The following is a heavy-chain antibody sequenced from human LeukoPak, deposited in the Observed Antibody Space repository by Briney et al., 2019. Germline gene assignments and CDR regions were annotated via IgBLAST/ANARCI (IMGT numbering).Heavy chain of an antibody. D-gene: IGHD5-18*01. J-gene: IGHJ3*02. CDR1: GFTFSSYW. CDR3: ARSTRGYSYGMIVAFDI. CDR2: INTDGSST. Sequence: GGSLRLSCAASGFTFSSYWMHWVRQAPGKGLVWVSRINTDGSSTSYADSVKGRFTISRDNAKNTLYLQMNSLRAEDTAVYYCARSTRGYSYGMIVAFDIWGQGTMVIVSS. V-gene: IGHV3-74*01.